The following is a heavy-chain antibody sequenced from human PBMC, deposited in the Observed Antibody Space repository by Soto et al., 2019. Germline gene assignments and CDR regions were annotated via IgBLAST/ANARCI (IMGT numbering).Heavy chain of an antibody. Sequence: QVQLVESGGGVVQPGRSLRLSCAASGFTFSSYAMHWVRQAPGKGLEWVAVISYDGSNKYYADSVKGRFTISRDNSKTLYLQKNSLRDEDTAVYYCVRNKSPYSSGWHNQHFDYWGQGTLVTVSS. D-gene: IGHD6-19*01. J-gene: IGHJ4*02. V-gene: IGHV3-30-3*01. CDR3: VRNKSPYSSGWHNQHFDY. CDR2: ISYDGSNK. CDR1: GFTFSSYA.